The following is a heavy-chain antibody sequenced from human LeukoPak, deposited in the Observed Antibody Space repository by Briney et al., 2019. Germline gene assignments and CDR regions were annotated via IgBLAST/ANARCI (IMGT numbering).Heavy chain of an antibody. CDR1: GFTFSSYS. V-gene: IGHV3-48*04. Sequence: GGSLRLSCAASGFTFSSYSMNWVRQAPGKGLEWVSYISSSSSTIYYADSVKGRFTISRDNAKNSLYLQMSSLRAEDTAVYYCARGKAVEWELLGWYFDLWGRGTLVTVSS. CDR3: ARGKAVEWELLGWYFDL. CDR2: ISSSSSTI. J-gene: IGHJ2*01. D-gene: IGHD1-26*01.